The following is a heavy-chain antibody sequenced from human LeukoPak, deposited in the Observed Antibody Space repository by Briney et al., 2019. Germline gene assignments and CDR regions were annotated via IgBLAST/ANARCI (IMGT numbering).Heavy chain of an antibody. CDR2: IKQDGSEK. CDR3: ARDSSYYDSSGYYHPDYLDY. Sequence: PGGSLRLSCAASGFTFSSYWMSWVRRAPGKGLEWVASIKQDGSEKYYVDSVKGRFTISRDNAKNSLYLQMNSLRAEDTAVYYCARDSSYYDSSGYYHPDYLDYWGQGTLVTVSS. J-gene: IGHJ4*02. V-gene: IGHV3-7*01. D-gene: IGHD3-22*01. CDR1: GFTFSSYW.